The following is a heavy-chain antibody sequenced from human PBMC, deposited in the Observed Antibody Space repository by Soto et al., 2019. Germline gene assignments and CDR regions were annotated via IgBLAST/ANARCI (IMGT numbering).Heavy chain of an antibody. V-gene: IGHV3-23*01. J-gene: IGHJ4*02. CDR1: GFTFSSYA. CDR2: ISGSGGST. D-gene: IGHD1-20*01. Sequence: EVQLLESGGGLVQPGGSLRLSCAASGFTFSSYAMSWVRQAPGKGLEWVSAISGSGGSTYYADSVKGRFTISRDSSKNPLYLQMNSLRAEDTSVSYCAKGVHNWNRLYFDYWAQGTMVTVSS. CDR3: AKGVHNWNRLYFDY.